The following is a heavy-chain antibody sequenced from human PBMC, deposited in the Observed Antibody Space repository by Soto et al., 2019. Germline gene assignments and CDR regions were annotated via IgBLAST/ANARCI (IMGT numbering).Heavy chain of an antibody. D-gene: IGHD3-3*01. CDR1: GFTFSSYA. Sequence: EVQLLESGGGLVQPGGSLRLSCAASGFTFSSYAMSWVRQAPGKGLEWVSAISGSGGSTYYADSVKGRVTISRDNSKNTLYLQMNSLTAEDTAVYYCTKDPKRTIFGVVIITPYFDSWGQGTLVTVSS. V-gene: IGHV3-23*01. CDR3: TKDPKRTIFGVVIITPYFDS. CDR2: ISGSGGST. J-gene: IGHJ4*02.